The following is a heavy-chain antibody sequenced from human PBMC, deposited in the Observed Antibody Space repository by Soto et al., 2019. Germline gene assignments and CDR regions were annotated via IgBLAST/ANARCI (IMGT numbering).Heavy chain of an antibody. CDR1: GYTFTGYY. J-gene: IGHJ5*02. D-gene: IGHD2-21*02. Sequence: ASVKVSCKASGYTFTGYYMHWVRQAPGQGLEWMGWINPNSGGTNYAQKFQGWVTMTRDTSISTAYMELSRLRSDDTAVYYCARESPAYCGGDCKEKTWFAPGGQETRVTVSS. V-gene: IGHV1-2*04. CDR2: INPNSGGT. CDR3: ARESPAYCGGDCKEKTWFAP.